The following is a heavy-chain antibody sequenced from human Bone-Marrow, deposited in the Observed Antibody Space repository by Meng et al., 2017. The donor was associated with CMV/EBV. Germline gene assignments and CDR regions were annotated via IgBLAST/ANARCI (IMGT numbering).Heavy chain of an antibody. CDR3: GRERDGRAY. CDR2: ISRTGDTL. V-gene: IGHV3-48*04. Sequence: GGSLRLSCAASGFTFSSYSMSWIRQAPGKGLEWISYISRTGDTLYYADSVKGRFTISRDNAKNSLYLHMDSLRAEDTAIYYCGRERDGRAYWGQGTLVTVSS. CDR1: GFTFSSYS. D-gene: IGHD1-1*01. J-gene: IGHJ4*02.